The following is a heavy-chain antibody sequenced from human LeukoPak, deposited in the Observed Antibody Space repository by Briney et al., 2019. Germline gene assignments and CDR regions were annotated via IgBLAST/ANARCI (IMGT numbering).Heavy chain of an antibody. J-gene: IGHJ4*02. CDR1: GFTFSSYA. CDR2: ISGSGGST. D-gene: IGHD3-9*01. CDR3: AKDRYFDWLLPMGGFDY. Sequence: PGGSLRLSCAASGFTFSSYAMSWVRQAPGKGLEWVSAISGSGGSTYYADSEKGRFTISRDNSKNTLYLQMNSLRAEDTAVYYCAKDRYFDWLLPMGGFDYWGQGTLVTVPS. V-gene: IGHV3-23*01.